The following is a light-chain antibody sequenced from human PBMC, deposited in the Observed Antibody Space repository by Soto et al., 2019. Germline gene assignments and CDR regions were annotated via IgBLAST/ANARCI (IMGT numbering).Light chain of an antibody. CDR1: QSVISHY. CDR3: LQRSDWRT. J-gene: IGKJ1*01. CDR2: GAS. Sequence: EIVLTQSPGTLSLSPGERATLSCRASQSVISHYLAWYQQKPGQPPRLVIYGASTRATGIPARFRGSGSGTDFTLTISRLEPEDFAVYYCLQRSDWRTFGRGTKVDIK. V-gene: IGKV3D-20*02.